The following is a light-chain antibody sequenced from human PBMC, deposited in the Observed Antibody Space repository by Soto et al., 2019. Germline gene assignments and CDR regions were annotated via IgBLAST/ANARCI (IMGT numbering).Light chain of an antibody. J-gene: IGKJ4*01. Sequence: EIVLTQSPATLSLSPGERATLSCRTSQSVSNSLAWYQQRPGQAPRLLIYDASRRAAGIPARFGGSGSGSDFTLTINSLEPEDFAVYYCQQRTDWPLTFGGGTKVEIK. CDR1: QSVSNS. CDR3: QQRTDWPLT. CDR2: DAS. V-gene: IGKV3-11*01.